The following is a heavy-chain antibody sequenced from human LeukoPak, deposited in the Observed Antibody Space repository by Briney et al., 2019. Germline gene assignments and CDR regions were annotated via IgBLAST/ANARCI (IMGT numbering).Heavy chain of an antibody. Sequence: SETLSLTCAVYGGSFSGYYWSWIRQPPGKGLEWIGETNHSGSTNYNPSLKSRVTISVDTSKNQFSLKLSSVTAADTAVYYCARRRYFDWLSPFDYWGQGTLVTVSS. CDR2: TNHSGST. CDR1: GGSFSGYY. V-gene: IGHV4-34*01. CDR3: ARRRYFDWLSPFDY. J-gene: IGHJ4*02. D-gene: IGHD3-9*01.